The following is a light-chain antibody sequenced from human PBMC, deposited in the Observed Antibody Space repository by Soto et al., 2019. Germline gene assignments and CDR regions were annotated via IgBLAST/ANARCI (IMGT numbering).Light chain of an antibody. Sequence: THMTQSPSSLSSPVGPKLNITCRASQSISSYLNWYQQKPGKAPKLLIYAASSFQSGVPSRFSGSGFGTDLNLTISRLQPEDSVIYYCQQADTFPGTCGQGTKLEIK. CDR3: QQADTFPGT. V-gene: IGKV1-39*01. CDR2: AAS. J-gene: IGKJ5*01. CDR1: QSISSY.